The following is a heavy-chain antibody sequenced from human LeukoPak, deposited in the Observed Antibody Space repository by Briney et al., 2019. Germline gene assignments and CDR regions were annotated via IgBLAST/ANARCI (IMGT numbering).Heavy chain of an antibody. Sequence: SVKVSCKASGYTFTGYYMHWVRQAPGQGLEWMGGIIPIFGTANYAQKFQGRVTITADKSTSTAYMELSSLRSEDTAVYYCARDRGAAINWFDPWGQGTLVTVSS. D-gene: IGHD2-2*02. CDR3: ARDRGAAINWFDP. V-gene: IGHV1-69*06. CDR2: IIPIFGTA. J-gene: IGHJ5*02. CDR1: GYTFTGYY.